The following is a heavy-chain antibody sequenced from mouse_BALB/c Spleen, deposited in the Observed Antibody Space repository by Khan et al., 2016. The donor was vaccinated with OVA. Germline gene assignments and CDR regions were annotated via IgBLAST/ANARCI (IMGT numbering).Heavy chain of an antibody. J-gene: IGHJ3*01. Sequence: QVQLKESGAELVRPGVSVKISCKGSGYTFTDYAMHWVKQSHAKSLEWIGVISTYYGDVDYSQKFKGKATMTVDRSSSTAYMELARLTSEDSAIDYCARGGKFAYWGQGTLVTVSA. CDR3: ARGGKFAY. CDR2: ISTYYGDV. V-gene: IGHV1S137*01. D-gene: IGHD1-1*02. CDR1: GYTFTDYA.